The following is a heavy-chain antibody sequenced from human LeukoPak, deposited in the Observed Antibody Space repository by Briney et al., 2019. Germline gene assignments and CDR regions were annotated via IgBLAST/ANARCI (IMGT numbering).Heavy chain of an antibody. CDR3: AKDQLWVRYFDY. V-gene: IGHV3-23*01. Sequence: GGTLRLSCAASGFTFSSYGMSWVRQAPGKGLEWVSAISGSGGSTYYADSEKGRFTISRDNSKNTLYLQMNSLRAEDTAVYYCAKDQLWVRYFDYWGQGTLVTVSS. CDR1: GFTFSSYG. J-gene: IGHJ4*02. CDR2: ISGSGGST. D-gene: IGHD5-18*01.